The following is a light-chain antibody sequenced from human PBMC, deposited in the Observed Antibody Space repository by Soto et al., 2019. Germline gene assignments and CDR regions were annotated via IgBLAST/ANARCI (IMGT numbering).Light chain of an antibody. CDR2: ENN. V-gene: IGLV1-51*02. CDR1: RSNICINY. CDR3: GTWDSSLSASV. J-gene: IGLJ1*01. Sequence: QAALTQPPTVSEAPGQTDTISCSASRSNICINYVSGYQQLPGTVRKLLIYENNKRPSGIPDRFSGSKSGTSATLGITGLQTGDEADYYCGTWDSSLSASVFGTGTKVTGL.